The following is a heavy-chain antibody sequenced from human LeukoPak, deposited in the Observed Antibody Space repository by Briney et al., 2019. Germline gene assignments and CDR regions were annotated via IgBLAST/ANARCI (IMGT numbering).Heavy chain of an antibody. J-gene: IGHJ4*02. D-gene: IGHD3-10*01. CDR2: MNHNSGNT. CDR1: GCIFTSYD. V-gene: IGHV1-8*01. CDR3: ARAITMVRGVILRY. Sequence: ASVKVSCKDSGCIFTSYDINWVRQATEQGLDWMRWMNHNSGNTGYAQKFQGRVAMTSNNSISTAYMELRSLRSEDTAVYYCARAITMVRGVILRYWGQGTLVTVSS.